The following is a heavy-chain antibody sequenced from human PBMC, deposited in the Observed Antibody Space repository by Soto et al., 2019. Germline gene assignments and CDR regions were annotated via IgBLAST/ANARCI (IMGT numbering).Heavy chain of an antibody. CDR2: IYYSGST. J-gene: IGHJ5*02. V-gene: IGHV4-59*01. CDR3: ARSLIVVGPGWFDP. CDR1: GGSISSYY. D-gene: IGHD3-22*01. Sequence: KPSETLSLTCTVSGGSISSYYWSWILQPPGKGLEWIGYIYYSGSTNYNPSLKSRVTISVDTSKNQFSLKLSSVTAADTAVYYCARSLIVVGPGWFDPWGQGTLVTVSS.